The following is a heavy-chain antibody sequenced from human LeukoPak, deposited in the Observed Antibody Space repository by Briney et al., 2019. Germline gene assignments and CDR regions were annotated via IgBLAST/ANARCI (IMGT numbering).Heavy chain of an antibody. CDR2: ISYSGST. Sequence: SQTLSLTCTVSGGSIGSGDYYWSWIRQPPGKGLEWIGYISYSGSTYYSPSLKSRVTISVDTSKNQFSLKLSSVTAADTAVYYCARESLGYYDSSGYYDYWGQGTLVTVSS. D-gene: IGHD3-22*01. CDR3: ARESLGYYDSSGYYDY. CDR1: GGSIGSGDYY. V-gene: IGHV4-30-4*01. J-gene: IGHJ4*02.